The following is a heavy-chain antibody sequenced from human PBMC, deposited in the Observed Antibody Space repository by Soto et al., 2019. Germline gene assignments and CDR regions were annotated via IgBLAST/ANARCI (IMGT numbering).Heavy chain of an antibody. CDR3: ARIPLCSGGSCYLGWAFYI. J-gene: IGHJ3*02. CDR1: GYTFTSYG. D-gene: IGHD2-15*01. Sequence: QVQLVQSGAEVKKPGASVKVSCKASGYTFTSYGISWVRQAPGQGLEWMGWISAYNGNTNYAQKLQGRVTMTTDTSTSTAYMELRSLRSDDTAVYYCARIPLCSGGSCYLGWAFYIWGQWTMVTVSS. CDR2: ISAYNGNT. V-gene: IGHV1-18*01.